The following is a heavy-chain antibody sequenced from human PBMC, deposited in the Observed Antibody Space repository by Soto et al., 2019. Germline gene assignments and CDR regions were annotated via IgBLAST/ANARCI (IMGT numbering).Heavy chain of an antibody. Sequence: QLQLQESGPGLVKPSETLSLTCTVSGGSISRSSYYWGWIRQPPGKGLEWIGSIYYSGSTYYNPSLKSRVTISVDTSKNQFSLKLSSVTAADXAVYYCARHDYGGFGLWGQGTLVTVSS. CDR2: IYYSGST. D-gene: IGHD4-17*01. CDR3: ARHDYGGFGL. J-gene: IGHJ4*02. V-gene: IGHV4-39*01. CDR1: GGSISRSSYY.